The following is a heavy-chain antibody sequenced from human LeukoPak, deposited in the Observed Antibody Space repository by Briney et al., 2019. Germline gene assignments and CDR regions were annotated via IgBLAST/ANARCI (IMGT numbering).Heavy chain of an antibody. CDR2: IIPIFGTA. CDR1: GDTFSIYA. Sequence: ASVKVSCKASGDTFSIYAISGVRQAPGQGLEWMGRIIPIFGTANYAQKFQGRVTITADKSTSTAYMELSTPRSEETAVYYCSRAYDSSDAFDIWGQGTMVTVSS. J-gene: IGHJ3*02. V-gene: IGHV1-69*06. D-gene: IGHD3-22*01. CDR3: SRAYDSSDAFDI.